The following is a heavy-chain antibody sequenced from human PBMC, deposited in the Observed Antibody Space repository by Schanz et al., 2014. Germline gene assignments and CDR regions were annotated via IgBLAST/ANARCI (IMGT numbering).Heavy chain of an antibody. J-gene: IGHJ3*02. D-gene: IGHD5-18*01. CDR2: INPNSGTT. V-gene: IGHV1-2*04. CDR1: GYTFTGYY. Sequence: QVQLVQSEAEVKKPGASVKVSCKASGYTFTGYYMHWVRQAPGQGLEWMGWINPNSGTTNYAQKFQGWVTMTRDTSTSTVYMELSSLRSDDTALYYCTRGGYSYALSAFDIWGQGTMVTVPS. CDR3: TRGGYSYALSAFDI.